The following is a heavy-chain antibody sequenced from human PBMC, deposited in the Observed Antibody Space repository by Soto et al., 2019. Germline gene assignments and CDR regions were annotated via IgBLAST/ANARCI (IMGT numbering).Heavy chain of an antibody. CDR3: AAHGSGTYYNPLYNWFDP. CDR2: IYWGDDK. Sequence: QITLQESGPTLVKPTQTLTLTCTFSGFSLSTSGVGVGWIRQPPGKALEWLALIYWGDDKRYSPSLKSRLSITKDTSKHQVVLTLTNMDPEDTATYYCAAHGSGTYYNPLYNWFDPWGPGTLVTVSS. CDR1: GFSLSTSGVG. D-gene: IGHD3-10*01. V-gene: IGHV2-5*02. J-gene: IGHJ5*02.